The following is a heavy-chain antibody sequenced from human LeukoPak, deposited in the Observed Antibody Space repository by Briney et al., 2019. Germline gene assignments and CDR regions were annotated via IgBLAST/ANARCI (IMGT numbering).Heavy chain of an antibody. J-gene: IGHJ4*02. CDR2: INPNSGGT. V-gene: IGHV1-2*02. CDR1: GYTFTGYY. D-gene: IGHD3-22*01. Sequence: DSVKVSCKASGYTFTGYYMHWVRQAPGQGLEWMGWINPNSGGTNYAQKFQGRVTMARDTSISTAYMELSRLRSDDTAVYYCARDYYDSSGYSGYWGQGTLVTVSS. CDR3: ARDYYDSSGYSGY.